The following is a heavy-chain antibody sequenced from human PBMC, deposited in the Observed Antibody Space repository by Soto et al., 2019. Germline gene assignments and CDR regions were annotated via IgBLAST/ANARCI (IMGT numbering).Heavy chain of an antibody. D-gene: IGHD3-3*01. CDR1: GYTFSDYY. CDR2: IDTSGTKI. J-gene: IGHJ4*02. CDR3: ASHYDMWSGYLSPVDY. Sequence: QVQLVESGGDLVKPGGSLRLSCAASGYTFSDYYMSWIRQAPGKGLEWISYIDTSGTKIYYADSVKGRFTITRDNAKNSLDREMNSLRDEDTAVYYCASHYDMWSGYLSPVDYWGQGTLVTVSS. V-gene: IGHV3-11*01.